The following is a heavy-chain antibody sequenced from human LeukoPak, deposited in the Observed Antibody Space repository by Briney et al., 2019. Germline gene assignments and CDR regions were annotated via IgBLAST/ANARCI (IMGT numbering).Heavy chain of an antibody. Sequence: GASVKVSFKASGYTFTSYGISWVRQAPGQGLEWMGWISAYNGNTNYAQKLQGRVTMTTDTSTSTAYMELRSLRSDDTAVYYCARDRTSSWYSPTHPFDDWGQGTLVTVSS. V-gene: IGHV1-18*01. CDR2: ISAYNGNT. CDR3: ARDRTSSWYSPTHPFDD. D-gene: IGHD6-13*01. J-gene: IGHJ4*02. CDR1: GYTFTSYG.